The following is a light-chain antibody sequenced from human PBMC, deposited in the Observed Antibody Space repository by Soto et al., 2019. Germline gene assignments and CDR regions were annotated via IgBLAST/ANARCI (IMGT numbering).Light chain of an antibody. CDR3: EYYGTSIT. J-gene: IGKJ4*01. Sequence: EIVLTQSPGTLSLSPGGRVTLSCRASQSISNNHLAWYQQKPGQSHRLTIHGTSNRATGIPDRFSGSGSGTDFTLTFSRLEPEDFAVYYCEYYGTSITFGGGTEVDI. CDR1: QSISNNH. V-gene: IGKV3-20*01. CDR2: GTS.